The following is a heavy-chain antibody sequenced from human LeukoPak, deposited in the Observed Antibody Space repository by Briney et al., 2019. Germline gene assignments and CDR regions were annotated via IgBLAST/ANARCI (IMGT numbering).Heavy chain of an antibody. V-gene: IGHV3-30*15. CDR1: GFTFSSYV. Sequence: PGGSLRLSCVVSGFTFSSYVMHWVRQAPGKGLEWVALMSYDGSNKYYGDSVKGRFTISRDNSKNTLYLHMSSLRNDDTAVYYCGRDGQRGQVITGGLFAPWGKEPLV. CDR2: MSYDGSNK. CDR3: GRDGQRGQVITGGLFAP. J-gene: IGHJ5*02. D-gene: IGHD3-10*01.